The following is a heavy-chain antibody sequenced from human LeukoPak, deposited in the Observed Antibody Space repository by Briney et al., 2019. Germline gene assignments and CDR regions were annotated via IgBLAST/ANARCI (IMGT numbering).Heavy chain of an antibody. CDR1: GGSISSDY. J-gene: IGHJ6*03. CDR2: IYYSGST. D-gene: IGHD3-22*01. Sequence: SETLSLTCTVSGGSISSDYWSWIRQPPGKGLEWIGDIYYSGSTNYNPSLESRVTISVDTSKNQFSLKLSSVTAAETAVYYCARLTSHYYDTSGYYAYQMDVWGKGTTVTVSS. CDR3: ARLTSHYYDTSGYYAYQMDV. V-gene: IGHV4-59*08.